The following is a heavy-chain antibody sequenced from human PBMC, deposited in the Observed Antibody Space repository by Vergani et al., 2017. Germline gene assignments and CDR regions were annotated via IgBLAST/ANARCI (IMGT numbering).Heavy chain of an antibody. CDR3: ARVDTQVPATSHFYYMDV. J-gene: IGHJ6*03. V-gene: IGHV4-30-4*08. CDR1: GASISSGHYY. D-gene: IGHD6-25*01. CDR2: IHDSGST. Sequence: QLQLRESGPGLVKPSQTLSLTCTVSGASISSGHYYWSWIRQTPGKGLEWIGYIHDSGSTYYNPSLKSRIYISVDTSKNEFSLKLRSVTAADTAVYYCARVDTQVPATSHFYYMDVWGKGTTVVVSS.